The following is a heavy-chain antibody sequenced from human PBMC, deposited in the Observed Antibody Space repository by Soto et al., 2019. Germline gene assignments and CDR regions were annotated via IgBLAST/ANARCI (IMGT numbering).Heavy chain of an antibody. CDR3: ARGGYYDSSGYYKTYYYYGMDV. D-gene: IGHD3-22*01. CDR2: IYTSVST. CDR1: GVSISSYY. V-gene: IGHV4-4*07. Sequence: SDTLSLTCPVSGVSISSYYWSWMRQHAGRGLWWIGRIYTSVSTNYNPSLKSRVTMSVDTSKNQFSLQLNSVTPEDTAVYYCARGGYYDSSGYYKTYYYYGMDVWGQGTTVTVSS. J-gene: IGHJ6*02.